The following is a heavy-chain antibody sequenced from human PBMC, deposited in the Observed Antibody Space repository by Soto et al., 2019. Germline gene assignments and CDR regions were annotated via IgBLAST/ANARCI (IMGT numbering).Heavy chain of an antibody. Sequence: QVQLVPSGAEVKKPGASVKVSCKASGYTFTSSGMSWVRQAPGQGRERMGWISAHTGSSEYAQRFQGRVTMTTDRSTSTAYMELRSLRSAATAVYYCARAFFYQGSDSRGYSFDAFDFWGPGTLVTVSS. CDR2: ISAHTGSS. CDR1: GYTFTSSG. J-gene: IGHJ3*01. V-gene: IGHV1-18*01. D-gene: IGHD3-22*01. CDR3: ARAFFYQGSDSRGYSFDAFDF.